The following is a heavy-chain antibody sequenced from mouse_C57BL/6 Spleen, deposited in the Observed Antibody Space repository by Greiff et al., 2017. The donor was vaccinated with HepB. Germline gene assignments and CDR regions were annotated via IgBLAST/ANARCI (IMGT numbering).Heavy chain of an antibody. V-gene: IGHV5-6*01. CDR3: ARPVLFDY. J-gene: IGHJ2*01. CDR1: GFTFSSYG. Sequence: EVKVVESGGDLVKPGGSLKLSCAASGFTFSSYGMSWVRQTPDKRLEWVATISSGGSYTYYPDSVKGRFTISRDNAKNTLYLQMSSLKSEDTAMYYCARPVLFDYWGQGTTLTVSS. CDR2: ISSGGSYT.